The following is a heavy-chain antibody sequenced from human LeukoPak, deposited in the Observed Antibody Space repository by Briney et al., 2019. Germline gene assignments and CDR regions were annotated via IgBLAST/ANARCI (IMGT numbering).Heavy chain of an antibody. V-gene: IGHV4-38-2*01. D-gene: IGHD2-2*02. CDR2: IYHSGST. CDR1: GFSIASDYY. CDR3: ATGGIVVVPAAIGEGAFDI. J-gene: IGHJ3*02. Sequence: SETLSLTCAVSGFSIASDYYWDWIRQPPGQGLDWIGTIYHSGSTYYNPSLKSRVTISVDTSKNQFSLKLSSVTAADTAVYYCATGGIVVVPAAIGEGAFDIWGQGTMVTVSS.